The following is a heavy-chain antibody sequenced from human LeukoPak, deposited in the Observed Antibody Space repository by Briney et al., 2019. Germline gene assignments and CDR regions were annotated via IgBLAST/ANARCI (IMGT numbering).Heavy chain of an antibody. CDR3: TRDASNYDFWSGYLNWFDP. Sequence: PGGSLRLSCTASGFTFGDYAMSWVRQAPGKGLEWVGFIRSKAYGGTTEYAASVKGRFTISRDDSKSIAYPQMNSLKTEDTAVYYCTRDASNYDFWSGYLNWFDPWGQGTLVTVSS. CDR1: GFTFGDYA. D-gene: IGHD3-3*01. CDR2: IRSKAYGGTT. V-gene: IGHV3-49*04. J-gene: IGHJ5*02.